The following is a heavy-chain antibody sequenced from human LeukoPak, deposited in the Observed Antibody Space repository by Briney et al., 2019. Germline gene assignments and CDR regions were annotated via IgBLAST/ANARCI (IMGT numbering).Heavy chain of an antibody. CDR3: VKGKWEDNHYYYGLDV. J-gene: IGHJ6*02. Sequence: GGSLRLSCAASGFTFSSYGMHWVRQAPGKGLEWVAAISYDAFNEDYGRSVRGRFTISRDNSKNTVDLQMNSLRPEDTAVYFCVKGKWEDNHYYYGLDVWGQGTSVIVAS. CDR2: ISYDAFNE. D-gene: IGHD1-26*01. V-gene: IGHV3-30*18. CDR1: GFTFSSYG.